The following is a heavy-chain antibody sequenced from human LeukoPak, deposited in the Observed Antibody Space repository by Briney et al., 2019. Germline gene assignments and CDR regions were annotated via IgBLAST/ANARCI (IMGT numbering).Heavy chain of an antibody. Sequence: ASVKVSCKASGYTFTSYDINWVRQATGQGLEWMGWMNPNSGNTGYAQKFQGRVTMTRNTSISTAYMELSSLRSEDTDVDYSARAPYLGTMIDFDYWGQGTLVTVS. CDR1: GYTFTSYD. CDR3: ARAPYLGTMIDFDY. V-gene: IGHV1-8*01. D-gene: IGHD3-22*01. J-gene: IGHJ4*02. CDR2: MNPNSGNT.